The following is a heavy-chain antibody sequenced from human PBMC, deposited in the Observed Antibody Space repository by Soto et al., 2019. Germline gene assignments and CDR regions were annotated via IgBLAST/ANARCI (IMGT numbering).Heavy chain of an antibody. J-gene: IGHJ6*02. Sequence: QMQLVDSGGGVVQPGRSLRLSCAASGFTFRSYGIHWVRQAPGKGLEWVALIWFDGSKKYYVDSVKGRFAVSRDNSKNTLYLQMNSLRGEDTAVYYCARDRLVPYGYGMDVWGQGTTVTVSS. D-gene: IGHD2-2*01. V-gene: IGHV3-33*01. CDR3: ARDRLVPYGYGMDV. CDR2: IWFDGSKK. CDR1: GFTFRSYG.